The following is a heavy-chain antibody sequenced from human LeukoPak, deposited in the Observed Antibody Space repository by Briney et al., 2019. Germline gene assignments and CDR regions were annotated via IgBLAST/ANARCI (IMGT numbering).Heavy chain of an antibody. V-gene: IGHV3-30*02. Sequence: GGSLRLSCAASGFTFSSSGMHWVRQAPGKGLEWVTFIRYDGSNKYYADSVKGRFTISRDNSKNTLSLQMNSLRPEDTAVYYCAKGGSSYSEMDYWGQGTLVTVSS. D-gene: IGHD3-22*01. CDR1: GFTFSSSG. CDR3: AKGGSSYSEMDY. CDR2: IRYDGSNK. J-gene: IGHJ4*02.